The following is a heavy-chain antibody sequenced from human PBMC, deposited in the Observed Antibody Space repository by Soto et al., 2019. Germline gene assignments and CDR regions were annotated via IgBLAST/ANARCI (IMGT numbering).Heavy chain of an antibody. V-gene: IGHV3-30*18. CDR1: GFTFSIYG. D-gene: IGHD3-10*01. J-gene: IGHJ4*02. Sequence: QVQLVESGGGVVQPGRSLRLSCAASGFTFSIYGMHWVRQAPGKGLEWVAVISYDGSNKYYADSVKGRFTISRDNSKNTLYLQMNSLRAEDTAVYYCANAVRVDYWGQGTLVTVST. CDR3: ANAVRVDY. CDR2: ISYDGSNK.